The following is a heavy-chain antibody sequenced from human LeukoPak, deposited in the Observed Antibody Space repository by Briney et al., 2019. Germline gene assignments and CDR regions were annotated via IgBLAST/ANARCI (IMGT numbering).Heavy chain of an antibody. Sequence: KASETLSLTCTVSGGSISSYYWIWMRQPPGKGLEWIGYIHYSGNTNYNPSLKSRVTISVDTSKNQFSLKLTSVTAADTAVYYCARVGNWNYALVNYYFDYWGQATLVTVSS. D-gene: IGHD1-20*01. J-gene: IGHJ4*02. CDR2: IHYSGNT. CDR1: GGSISSYY. V-gene: IGHV4-59*01. CDR3: ARVGNWNYALVNYYFDY.